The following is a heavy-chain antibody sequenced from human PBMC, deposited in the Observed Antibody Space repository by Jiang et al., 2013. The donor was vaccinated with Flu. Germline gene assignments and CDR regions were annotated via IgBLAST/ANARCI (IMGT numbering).Heavy chain of an antibody. CDR2: IYYRGTT. CDR1: GDSFNIYY. CDR3: ARHRYGGNYFRD. Sequence: GPGLVKPSETLSLTCTVSGDSFNIYYWSWIRQPPGKGLEWIGYIYYRGTTYYNPSLKSRVTMSVDTSKTQFSLKLSSVTATDTAVYYCARHRYGGNYFRDWGQGTLVTVSS. V-gene: IGHV4-59*08. J-gene: IGHJ4*02. D-gene: IGHD4-23*01.